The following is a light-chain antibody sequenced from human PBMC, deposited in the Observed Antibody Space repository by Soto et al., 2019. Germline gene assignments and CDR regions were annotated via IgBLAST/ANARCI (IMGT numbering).Light chain of an antibody. CDR3: AAWDNSLSGRV. CDR2: DDN. Sequence: QSVLTQAPSASGTPGQRVTISCSGSSSNIGVNYVYWYQQVPGTAPKLLVFDDNQRPSGVPDRFSDSKSGTSAFLAISGLRSEDEADYYCAAWDNSLSGRVFGGGTTLTVL. J-gene: IGLJ3*02. V-gene: IGLV1-47*02. CDR1: SSNIGVNY.